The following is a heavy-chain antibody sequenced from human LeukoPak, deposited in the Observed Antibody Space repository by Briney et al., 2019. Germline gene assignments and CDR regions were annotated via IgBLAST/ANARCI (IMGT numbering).Heavy chain of an antibody. Sequence: GGSLRLSCAASGFTFSSYSMNWVRQAPGKGLEWVSSISSSSSYIYYADSVKGRFTISRENAKNSLYLQMNSLRAEDTAVYYCARIPIAVAGTVSFDYWGQGTLVTVSS. V-gene: IGHV3-21*01. CDR2: ISSSSSYI. CDR3: ARIPIAVAGTVSFDY. CDR1: GFTFSSYS. D-gene: IGHD6-19*01. J-gene: IGHJ4*02.